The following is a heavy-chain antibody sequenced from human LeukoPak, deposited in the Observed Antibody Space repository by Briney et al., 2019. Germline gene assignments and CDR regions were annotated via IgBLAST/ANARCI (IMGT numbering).Heavy chain of an antibody. J-gene: IGHJ6*03. V-gene: IGHV4-59*01. CDR3: ARVPRSYYYYYYMDV. CDR2: IYYSGSS. Sequence: SETLSLTCNVSGGSISGYHWSWIRQPPGKGLEWFGYIYYSGSSNYNPSLKSRVTISADTSKNQFSLKLSSVTAADTAVYYCARVPRSYYYYYYMDVWGKGTTVTVSS. CDR1: GGSISGYH.